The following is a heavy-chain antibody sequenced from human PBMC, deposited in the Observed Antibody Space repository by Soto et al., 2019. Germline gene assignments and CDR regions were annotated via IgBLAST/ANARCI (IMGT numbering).Heavy chain of an antibody. Sequence: QVHLVQSGAEVRKPGASVRLSCKASGYTFTTYPMYWVRQAPGQRLEWMGWVNAGKGDTAYSQKFQGRVTITRDTSAGTAYMDLSSLRSEDTAVYYCARAAGYYNDYYFDYWGQGTLVTVSS. CDR2: VNAGKGDT. V-gene: IGHV1-3*01. CDR1: GYTFTTYP. D-gene: IGHD3-9*01. CDR3: ARAAGYYNDYYFDY. J-gene: IGHJ4*02.